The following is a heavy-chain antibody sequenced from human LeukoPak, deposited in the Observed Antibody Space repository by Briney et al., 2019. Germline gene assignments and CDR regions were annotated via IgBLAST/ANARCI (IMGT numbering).Heavy chain of an antibody. Sequence: GGSLRLSCAASGFTFSNAWMSWVRQAPGKGLEWVGRIKSKTDGWTTDYAAPVKGRFTISRDDSKNTLYLQMNSLKTEDTAVSYCTTDHVEYSGYVLPYYFDSWGQGNLVTVSS. J-gene: IGHJ4*02. D-gene: IGHD5-12*01. V-gene: IGHV3-15*01. CDR1: GFTFSNAW. CDR2: IKSKTDGWTT. CDR3: TTDHVEYSGYVLPYYFDS.